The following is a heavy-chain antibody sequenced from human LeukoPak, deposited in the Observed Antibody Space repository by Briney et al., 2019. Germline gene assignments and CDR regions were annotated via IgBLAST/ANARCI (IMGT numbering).Heavy chain of an antibody. V-gene: IGHV3-21*01. CDR1: GFTFSSYT. D-gene: IGHD6-13*01. CDR3: ARTANFAAGYYIDY. J-gene: IGHJ4*02. CDR2: ISGSSRHK. Sequence: PGGSLRLSCAASGFTFSSYTMNWVRRAPGKGLEWVSSISGSSRHKYYADSVKGRFTISRDNAKNSLYLQMNSLRAEDTAVYYCARTANFAAGYYIDYWGQGTLVTVSS.